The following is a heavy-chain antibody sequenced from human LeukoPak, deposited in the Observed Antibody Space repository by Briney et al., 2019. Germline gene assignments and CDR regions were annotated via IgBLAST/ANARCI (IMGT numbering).Heavy chain of an antibody. Sequence: GASVKVSCKASGGTFSSYAINWVRQATGQGLEWMGWMNPNSGNTGYAQKFQGRVTITRNTSISTAYMELSSLRSEDTAVYYCARGALSGERQHWGQGTLVTVSS. CDR1: GGTFSSYA. CDR2: MNPNSGNT. D-gene: IGHD3-10*01. V-gene: IGHV1-8*03. CDR3: ARGALSGERQH. J-gene: IGHJ1*01.